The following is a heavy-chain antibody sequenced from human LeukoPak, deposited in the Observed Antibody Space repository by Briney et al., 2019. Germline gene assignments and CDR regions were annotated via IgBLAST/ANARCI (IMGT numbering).Heavy chain of an antibody. J-gene: IGHJ5*02. D-gene: IGHD3-3*01. CDR3: ARQLVYYDFWSGYSQYNWFDP. Sequence: PSETLSLTCTVSGGSISSGDYYWSWIRQPPGKGLEWIGYIYYSGSTNYNPSLKSRVTISVDTSKNQFSLKLSSVTAADTAVYYCARQLVYYDFWSGYSQYNWFDPWGQGTLVTVSS. CDR2: IYYSGST. CDR1: GGSISSGDYY. V-gene: IGHV4-61*08.